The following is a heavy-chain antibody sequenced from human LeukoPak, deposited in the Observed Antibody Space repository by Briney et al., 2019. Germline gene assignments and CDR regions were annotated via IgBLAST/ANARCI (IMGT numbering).Heavy chain of an antibody. J-gene: IGHJ5*02. CDR3: ARDGYSGSYAPYNWFDP. V-gene: IGHV1-2*02. D-gene: IGHD1-26*01. CDR2: INPNSGGT. CDR1: GYTFTGYY. Sequence: ASVKVSCKASGYTFTGYYMRWVRQAPGQRLEWMGWINPNSGGTNYAQKFQGRVTMTRDTSISTGYMELSRLRSDDTAVYYCARDGYSGSYAPYNWFDPWGQGTLVTVSS.